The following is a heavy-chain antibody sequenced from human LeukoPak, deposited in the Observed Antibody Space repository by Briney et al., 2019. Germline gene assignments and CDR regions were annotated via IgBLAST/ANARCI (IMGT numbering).Heavy chain of an antibody. J-gene: IGHJ4*02. CDR2: INTNTGNP. D-gene: IGHD3-22*01. CDR3: ARETPNYYDSSGNYWYYFDY. Sequence: ASVKVSCTASGYTFTSYAMNWVRQAPGQGLEWMGWINTNTGNPTYAQGFTGRFVFSLDTSVSTAYLQISSLKAEDTAVYYCARETPNYYDSSGNYWYYFDYWGQGTLVTVSS. V-gene: IGHV7-4-1*02. CDR1: GYTFTSYA.